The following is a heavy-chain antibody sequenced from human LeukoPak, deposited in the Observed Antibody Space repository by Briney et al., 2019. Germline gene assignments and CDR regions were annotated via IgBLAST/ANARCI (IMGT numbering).Heavy chain of an antibody. V-gene: IGHV1-2*06. CDR3: AREGFMSNWFDP. CDR2: INPNSGGT. J-gene: IGHJ5*02. Sequence: ASVKVSCKASGYTFTGYYMHWVRQAPGQGLEWMGRINPNSGGTNYAQKFQGRVTMTRDTSISTAYMELSRLRSDDTAAYYCAREGFMSNWFDPWGQGTLVTVSS. CDR1: GYTFTGYY. D-gene: IGHD3-16*01.